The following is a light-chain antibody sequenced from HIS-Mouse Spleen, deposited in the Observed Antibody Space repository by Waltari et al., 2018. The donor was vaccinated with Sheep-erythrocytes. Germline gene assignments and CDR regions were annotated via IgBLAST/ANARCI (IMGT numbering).Light chain of an antibody. CDR3: QAWDSSIVV. CDR2: QDS. CDR1: PSGDKY. Sequence: SYELTQPPSVSVSPGQTASITRHGVPSGDKYACWYQQKPGQSPVLVIYQDSKRPSGIPERFSGSNSGNTATLTISGTQAMDEADYYCQAWDSSIVVFGGGTKLTVL. V-gene: IGLV3-1*01. J-gene: IGLJ2*01.